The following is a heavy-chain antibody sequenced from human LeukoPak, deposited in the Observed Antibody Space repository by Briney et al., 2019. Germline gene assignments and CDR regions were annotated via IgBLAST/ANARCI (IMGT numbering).Heavy chain of an antibody. CDR3: AREGYYGSGSYYPPGVGFGY. D-gene: IGHD3-10*01. J-gene: IGHJ4*02. CDR2: IYYSGST. Sequence: PSETLSLTCTVSGGSISSYYWSWIRQPPGEGLEWIGYIYYSGSTYYNPSLKSRVTISVDTSKNQFSLKLSSVTAADTAVYYCAREGYYGSGSYYPPGVGFGYWGQGTLVTVSS. CDR1: GGSISSYY. V-gene: IGHV4-59*12.